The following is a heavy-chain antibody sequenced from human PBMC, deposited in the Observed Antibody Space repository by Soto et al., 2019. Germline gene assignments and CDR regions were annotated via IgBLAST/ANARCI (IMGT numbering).Heavy chain of an antibody. CDR3: ATAESTGVVTSIIY. CDR2: ISFEGSNQ. V-gene: IGHV3-30-3*01. D-gene: IGHD2-21*02. CDR1: GFTFSHYA. J-gene: IGHJ4*02. Sequence: QVQLVESGGGVVQPGRSLRLSCAASGFTFSHYALHWVRQAPGKGLEWVAVISFEGSNQFYADSVKGRFPISRDNTKNTLYLQMNSLRADDTAVYYCATAESTGVVTSIIYWGQGTLVTVSS.